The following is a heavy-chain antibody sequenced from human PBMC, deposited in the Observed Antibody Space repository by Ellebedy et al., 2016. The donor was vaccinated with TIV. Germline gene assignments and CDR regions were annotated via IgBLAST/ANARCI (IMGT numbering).Heavy chain of an antibody. CDR3: ARDRETWFGDPTGLDY. CDR1: GFTFTSYG. J-gene: IGHJ4*02. V-gene: IGHV3-30*03. Sequence: GESLKISCAASGFTFTSYGMHWVRQAPGKGPEWVAVISYDGTYKYYADSVKGRFTISRDNSKNTLYLQMNSLRAEDTAVYYCARDRETWFGDPTGLDYWGQGTLVTVSS. CDR2: ISYDGTYK. D-gene: IGHD3-10*01.